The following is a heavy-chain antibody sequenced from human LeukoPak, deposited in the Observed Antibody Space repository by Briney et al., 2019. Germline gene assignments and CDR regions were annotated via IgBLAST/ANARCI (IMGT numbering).Heavy chain of an antibody. CDR3: ARAVYGATMIA. J-gene: IGHJ3*01. Sequence: GGSLRLSCAASGFTFSSYDMHWVRQATGKGLEWVSAIGTAGDTYYPGSVKGRFTISRENAKNSLYLQMNSLRAEDTAVYYCARAVYGATMIAWGQGTMVTVSS. CDR1: GFTFSSYD. CDR2: IGTAGDT. V-gene: IGHV3-13*01. D-gene: IGHD3-22*01.